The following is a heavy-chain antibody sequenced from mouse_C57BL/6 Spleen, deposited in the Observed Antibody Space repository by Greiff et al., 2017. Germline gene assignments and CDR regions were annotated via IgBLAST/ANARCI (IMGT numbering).Heavy chain of an antibody. CDR2: IYPGCGST. V-gene: IGHV1-55*01. CDR3: AKGNYDYDDV. D-gene: IGHD2-4*01. CDR1: GYTFTSYW. Sequence: VQLQQPGAELVKPGASVKMSCKASGYTFTSYWITWVKPRPGQGLEWIGDIYPGCGSTSYNEKFKSKATLTVDTSSSPAYMQLRSLTSDDSAVYYCAKGNYDYDDVWGQGTTLTVSS. J-gene: IGHJ2*01.